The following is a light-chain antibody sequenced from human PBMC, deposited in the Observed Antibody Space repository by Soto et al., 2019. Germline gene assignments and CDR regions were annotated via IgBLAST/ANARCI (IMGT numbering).Light chain of an antibody. V-gene: IGLV4-69*01. CDR3: QTCDTGIRV. Sequence: QSVLTQSPSASASLGASVKLTCTLSSGHSNYVIAWHQQQPEKGPRYLMKLNSDGSHSKGDGIPDRFSGSSSGAERYLTISSLQSEDEADYYCQTCDTGIRVFGGGTKVTVL. CDR2: LNSDGSH. CDR1: SGHSNYV. J-gene: IGLJ2*01.